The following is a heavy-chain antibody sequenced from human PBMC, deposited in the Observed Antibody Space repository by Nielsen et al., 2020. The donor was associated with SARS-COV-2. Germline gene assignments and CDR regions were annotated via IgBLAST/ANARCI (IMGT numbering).Heavy chain of an antibody. J-gene: IGHJ6*02. Sequence: GGSLRLACAASGFTPTNAWMSWVRQAPGKGLEWVGRIKGEIDGGTTDYAAPVQGRFTISRDNAKNSLYLQMNSLRDEDTAVYYCASLGFLYGMDVWGQGTTVTVSS. CDR3: ASLGFLYGMDV. V-gene: IGHV3-15*01. CDR2: IKGEIDGGTT. D-gene: IGHD3-3*02. CDR1: GFTPTNAW.